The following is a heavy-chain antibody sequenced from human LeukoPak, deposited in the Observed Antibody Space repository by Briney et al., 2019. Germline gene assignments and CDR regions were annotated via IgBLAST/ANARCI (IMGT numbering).Heavy chain of an antibody. CDR2: IHLSGSI. D-gene: IGHD3/OR15-3a*01. Sequence: PSETLSLPCTVSGVYISSYHWSWIRQPPGKGPEVIGWIHLSGSIKYHLSLMSRITISVDTSKNQFSLMPSSVTAADTAVYYCARILDSPNAFDIWGQGTMVAVSS. CDR1: GVYISSYH. J-gene: IGHJ3*02. V-gene: IGHV4-59*01. CDR3: ARILDSPNAFDI.